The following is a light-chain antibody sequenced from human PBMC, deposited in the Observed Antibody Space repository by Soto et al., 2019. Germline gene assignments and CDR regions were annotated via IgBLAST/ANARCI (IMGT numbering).Light chain of an antibody. J-gene: IGLJ1*01. Sequence: QSALTQPASVSGSPGQSITISCTGTSSDVGGYNYVSWYQQHPGKAPKLMIYEVSNRPAGVSNRFSGSKSGNTASLTISGRQAEDEADYDCSSYTSSSTLYVFGTGTKVTVL. CDR3: SSYTSSSTLYV. CDR2: EVS. V-gene: IGLV2-14*01. CDR1: SSDVGGYNY.